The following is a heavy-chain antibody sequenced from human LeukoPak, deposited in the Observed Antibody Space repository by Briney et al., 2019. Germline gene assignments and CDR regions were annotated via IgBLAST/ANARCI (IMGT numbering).Heavy chain of an antibody. D-gene: IGHD6-6*01. CDR1: GYSISSGYY. CDR2: IYHSGST. V-gene: IGHV4-38-2*01. J-gene: IGHJ4*02. CDR3: ARYGYISSAGDY. Sequence: PSETLSLTCAVSGYSISSGYYWGWIRQPPGKGLEWIGNIYHSGSTYYNPSLKSRVTISVDTSKNQFSLKLNSVTAADTAVYYCARYGYISSAGDYWGQGTLVTVSS.